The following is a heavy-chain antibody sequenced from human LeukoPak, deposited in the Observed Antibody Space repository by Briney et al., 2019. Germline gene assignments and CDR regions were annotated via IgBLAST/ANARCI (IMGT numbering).Heavy chain of an antibody. CDR3: VRDGGRLNFGNGASFDY. D-gene: IGHD3-10*01. CDR2: IKSDGSST. Sequence: QSGGSLRLSCAASGFTVSINYMSWVRQAPGKGLVWVSRIKSDGSSTSYADSVKGRFTISRDNAKNTLYLQMNSLRAEDTAMYYCVRDGGRLNFGNGASFDYWGQGTLVTVSS. CDR1: GFTVSINY. J-gene: IGHJ4*02. V-gene: IGHV3-74*01.